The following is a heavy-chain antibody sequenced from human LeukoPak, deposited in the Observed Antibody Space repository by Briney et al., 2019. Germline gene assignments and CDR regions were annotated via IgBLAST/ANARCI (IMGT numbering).Heavy chain of an antibody. J-gene: IGHJ4*02. CDR2: ISYDGSNK. V-gene: IGHV3-30-3*01. CDR1: GFTFSSYA. Sequence: GRSLRLSCAASGFTFSSYAMHWVRQAPGKGLEWVAVISYDGSNKYYADSVKGRFTISRDNSKNTLYLQMNSLRAEDTAVYYCARRTDPRVYYFDYWGQGTLVTVSS. CDR3: ARRTDPRVYYFDY.